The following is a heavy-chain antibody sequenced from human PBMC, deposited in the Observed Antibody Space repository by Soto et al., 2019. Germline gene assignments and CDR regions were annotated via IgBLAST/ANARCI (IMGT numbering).Heavy chain of an antibody. CDR3: ARGYRRGWPDYFDY. CDR2: ISYDGSNK. J-gene: IGHJ4*02. CDR1: GFTFSSYA. Sequence: PGGSLRLSCAASGFTFSSYAMHWVRQAPGKGLGWVAVISYDGSNKYYADSVKGRFTISRDNSKNTLYLQMNSLRAEDTAVYYCARGYRRGWPDYFDYWGQGTLVTVSS. D-gene: IGHD6-19*01. V-gene: IGHV3-30-3*01.